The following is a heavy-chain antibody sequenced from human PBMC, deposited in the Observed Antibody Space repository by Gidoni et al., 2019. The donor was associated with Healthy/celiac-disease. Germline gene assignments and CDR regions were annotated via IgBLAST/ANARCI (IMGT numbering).Heavy chain of an antibody. J-gene: IGHJ5*02. V-gene: IGHV3-33*01. CDR2: IWYDGSNK. CDR1: GFTFSSYG. CDR3: ASEYYYDSSGWFDP. Sequence: QVQLVESGGGVVQPGRSLRLSCAASGFTFSSYGMHWVRQAPGKGLEWVAVIWYDGSNKYYADSVKGRFTISRDNSKNTLYLQMNSLRAEDTAVYYCASEYYYDSSGWFDPWGQGTLVTVSS. D-gene: IGHD3-22*01.